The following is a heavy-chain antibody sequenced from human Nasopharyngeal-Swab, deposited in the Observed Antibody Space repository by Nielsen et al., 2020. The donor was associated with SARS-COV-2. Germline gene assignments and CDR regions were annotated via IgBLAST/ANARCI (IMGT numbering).Heavy chain of an antibody. Sequence: GSLRPSCTAPGGSISSYYWSWIRQPAGKGLEWIGRIYTSGSTNYNPSLKSRVTISVDTSKNQFSLKLSSVTAADTAVYYCARSEAYCGGDCYLGYWGQGTLVTVSS. J-gene: IGHJ4*02. CDR2: IYTSGST. CDR1: GGSISSYY. D-gene: IGHD2-21*01. CDR3: ARSEAYCGGDCYLGY. V-gene: IGHV4-4*07.